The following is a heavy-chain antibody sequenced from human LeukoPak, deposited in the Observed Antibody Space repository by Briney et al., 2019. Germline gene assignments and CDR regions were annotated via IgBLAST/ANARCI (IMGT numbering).Heavy chain of an antibody. V-gene: IGHV4-59*01. D-gene: IGHD1-14*01. CDR2: IYYSGST. J-gene: IGHJ4*02. CDR1: GGSISSYY. CDR3: VRTNPWDLTYYFDY. Sequence: SETLSLTCTVSGGSISSYYWSWIRQPPGKGLEWIGYIYYSGSTNYNPSLKSRVTISVDTSKNQFSLRLTSVTAADTAVYYCVRTNPWDLTYYFDYWGQGTLVTVSS.